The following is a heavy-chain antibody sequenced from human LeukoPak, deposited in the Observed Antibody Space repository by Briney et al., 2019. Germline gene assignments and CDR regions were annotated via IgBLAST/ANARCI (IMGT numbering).Heavy chain of an antibody. CDR1: GYTFTGYL. CDR2: INPNSGGT. CDR3: ARDRGDFWSGYYFGGTYDWFDP. J-gene: IGHJ5*02. D-gene: IGHD3-3*01. Sequence: ASVKVSCKASGYTFTGYLIHWVRQAPGQGLEWMGWINPNSGGTNYAQKFQGRVTMTRDTSISTACMELSRLRSDDTAVYYCARDRGDFWSGYYFGGTYDWFDPWGQGTLVTVSS. V-gene: IGHV1-2*02.